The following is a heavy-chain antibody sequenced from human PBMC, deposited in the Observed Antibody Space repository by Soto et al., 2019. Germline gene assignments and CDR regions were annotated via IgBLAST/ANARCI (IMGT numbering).Heavy chain of an antibody. CDR2: INHSGST. J-gene: IGHJ6*03. D-gene: IGHD2-2*01. V-gene: IGHV4-34*01. Sequence: SETLSLTCAVYGGSFSGYYWSWIRQPPGKGLEWIGEINHSGSTNYNPSLKSRVTISVDTSKNQFSLKLSSVTAADTAVYYCATPRGYCSSTSCYGRGYYYYYMDVWGKGTTVTVS. CDR1: GGSFSGYY. CDR3: ATPRGYCSSTSCYGRGYYYYYMDV.